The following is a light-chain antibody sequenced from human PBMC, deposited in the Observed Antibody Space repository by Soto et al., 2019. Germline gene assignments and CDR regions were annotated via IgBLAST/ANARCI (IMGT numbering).Light chain of an antibody. J-gene: IGKJ1*01. CDR2: GAS. CDR1: QSVDSN. Sequence: EIVMTQSPATLSVSPGERVTLSCRARQSVDSNLAWYQQKPGQAPRLLIYGASTRATGIPARFSGSGSETEFTLTISSLQAEDSAVYFCQQYNNWPTWTFGQGTKVEIK. CDR3: QQYNNWPTWT. V-gene: IGKV3-15*01.